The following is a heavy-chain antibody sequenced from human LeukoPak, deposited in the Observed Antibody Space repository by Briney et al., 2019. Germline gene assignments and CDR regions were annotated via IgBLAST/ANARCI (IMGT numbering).Heavy chain of an antibody. V-gene: IGHV3-48*02. J-gene: IGHJ4*02. CDR2: ITSSSSTI. D-gene: IGHD3-10*01. CDR1: GFTFSSYS. CDR3: ARGRPGFYFDY. Sequence: PGGSLRLSCAASGFTFSSYSMNWVSQAPGKGLEWVSYITSSSSTIYYADSVKGRFTTSRDNAKNSPYLQVNSLRDEDTAVYYCARGRPGFYFDYWGQGTLSPSPQ.